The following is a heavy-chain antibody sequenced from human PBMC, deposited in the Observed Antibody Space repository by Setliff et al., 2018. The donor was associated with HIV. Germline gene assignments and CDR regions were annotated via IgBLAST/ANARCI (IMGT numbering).Heavy chain of an antibody. CDR3: ARGRNYNSGMDV. V-gene: IGHV1-18*01. CDR1: GYSFTSYG. CDR2: ISPYSRIT. J-gene: IGHJ6*02. Sequence: GASVKVSCKASGYSFTSYGIGWVRQAPGQGLEWIGWISPYSRITNYAPKFRDRATMTTETSTNTAYLEVRSLSSDDTAVYYCARGRNYNSGMDVWGQGTTVTVSS. D-gene: IGHD3-10*01.